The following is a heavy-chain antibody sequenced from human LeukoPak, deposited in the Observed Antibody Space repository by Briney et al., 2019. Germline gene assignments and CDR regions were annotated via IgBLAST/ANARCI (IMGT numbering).Heavy chain of an antibody. D-gene: IGHD4-17*01. J-gene: IGHJ4*02. CDR1: GFNFRTYA. CDR2: ISGSDPGT. CDR3: ARRAGEYSRPYDY. V-gene: IGHV3-23*01. Sequence: QPGGSLRLSCAASGFNFRTYAMSWVRQAPGKGLEWVSAISGSDPGTYHADSVKGRFTISRDNSKNTLYLQMNSLRAEDTAVYYCARRAGEYSRPYDYWGQGTLVTVSS.